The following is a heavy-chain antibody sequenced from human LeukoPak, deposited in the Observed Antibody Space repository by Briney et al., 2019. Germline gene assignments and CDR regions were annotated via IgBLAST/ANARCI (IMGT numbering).Heavy chain of an antibody. V-gene: IGHV3-13*01. Sequence: GGSLRLSCAASGFTFSSYDMHWVRQATGKGLEWVSAIGTAGDTYYPGSVKGRFTISRENAKNSLYLQMNSLRAGDTAVYYCARGRSFGSGGWFDPWGQGTLVTVSS. D-gene: IGHD3-10*01. CDR1: GFTFSSYD. CDR3: ARGRSFGSGGWFDP. CDR2: IGTAGDT. J-gene: IGHJ5*02.